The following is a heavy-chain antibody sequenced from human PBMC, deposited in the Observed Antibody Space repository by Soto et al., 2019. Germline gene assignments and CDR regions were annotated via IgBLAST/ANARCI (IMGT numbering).Heavy chain of an antibody. Sequence: QVQLVQSGAEVKKPGSSVKVSCKASGGTFSSYTISWVRQAPGPGAEWMGRIIPSLGIANYAQKLQGRVTITADKSTSTAYVALSSLISEDPAVYYGADLPVRWSSGWIDYWGQGTLVTVSS. D-gene: IGHD6-19*01. CDR1: GGTFSSYT. J-gene: IGHJ4*02. CDR3: ADLPVRWSSGWIDY. V-gene: IGHV1-69*02. CDR2: IIPSLGIA.